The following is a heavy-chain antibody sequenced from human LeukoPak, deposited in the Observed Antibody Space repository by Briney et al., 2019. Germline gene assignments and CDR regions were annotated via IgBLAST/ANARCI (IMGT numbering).Heavy chain of an antibody. D-gene: IGHD4-17*01. CDR2: ISGGGETT. V-gene: IGHV3-23*01. CDR1: GFTFNNYA. Sequence: PGGSLRLSCAASGFTFNNYAMNWVREAPGKRLEGGSSISGGGETTYYADSAKGRFTISRDNSQNTLYLQMNSLRAEDTAVYYCARDYADYVGYFFFDYWGQGTLVTVSS. J-gene: IGHJ4*02. CDR3: ARDYADYVGYFFFDY.